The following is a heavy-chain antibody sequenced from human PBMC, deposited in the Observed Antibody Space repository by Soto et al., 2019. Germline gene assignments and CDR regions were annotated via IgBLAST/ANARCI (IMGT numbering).Heavy chain of an antibody. CDR1: GGSISSSSYY. J-gene: IGHJ4*02. CDR3: ARHGGYCGGDCKYYFDY. CDR2: IYYSGST. D-gene: IGHD2-21*02. V-gene: IGHV4-39*01. Sequence: SETLSLTCTVSGGSISSSSYYWGWIRQPPGKGLEWIGSIYYSGSTYYNPSLKSRVTISVDTSKNQFSLKLSSVTAADTAVYYCARHGGYCGGDCKYYFDYWGQGTLVTVSS.